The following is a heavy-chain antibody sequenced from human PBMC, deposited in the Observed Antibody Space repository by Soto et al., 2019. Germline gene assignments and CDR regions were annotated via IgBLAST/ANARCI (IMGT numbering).Heavy chain of an antibody. J-gene: IGHJ5*02. V-gene: IGHV1-46*01. Sequence: ASVKVSCKASGYTFTSYYMHWVRQAPGQGLEWMGIINPSGGSTSYAQKFQGRVTMTRDTSTSTVYMELSSLRSEDTAVYYCARDHCSGGSCMNWFDPWGQGTLVTAPQ. D-gene: IGHD2-15*01. CDR1: GYTFTSYY. CDR2: INPSGGST. CDR3: ARDHCSGGSCMNWFDP.